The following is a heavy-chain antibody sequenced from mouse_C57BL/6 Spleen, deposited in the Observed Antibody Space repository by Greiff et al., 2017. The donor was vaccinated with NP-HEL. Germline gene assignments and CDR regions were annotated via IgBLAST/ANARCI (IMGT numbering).Heavy chain of an antibody. J-gene: IGHJ4*01. CDR2: ILPGSGST. D-gene: IGHD1-1*01. V-gene: IGHV1-9*01. CDR3: ARGGTTVVAYYYAIDY. CDR1: GYTFTGYW. Sequence: VQLQQSGAELMKPGASVKLSCKATGYTFTGYWIEWVKQRPGHGLEWIGEILPGSGSTNYNEKFKGKATFTADTSSNTAYMQLSSLTTDDSAIYYCARGGTTVVAYYYAIDYWGQGTSVTVSS.